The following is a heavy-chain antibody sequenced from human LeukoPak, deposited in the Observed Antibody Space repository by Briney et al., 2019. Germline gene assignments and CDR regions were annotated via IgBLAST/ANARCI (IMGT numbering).Heavy chain of an antibody. J-gene: IGHJ4*02. CDR1: GYTFTGYY. CDR3: ARGRSLIAAAVEF. Sequence: EASVKVSCKASGYTFTGYYMHWVRQAPGQGLEWMGGIIPIFGTANYAQKFQGRVTITADESTSTAYMELSSLRSEDTAVYYCARGRSLIAAAVEFWGQGTLVTVSS. D-gene: IGHD6-13*01. V-gene: IGHV1-69*13. CDR2: IIPIFGTA.